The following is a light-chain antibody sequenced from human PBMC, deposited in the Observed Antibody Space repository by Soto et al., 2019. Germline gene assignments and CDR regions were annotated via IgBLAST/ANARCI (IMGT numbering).Light chain of an antibody. CDR1: QNIGVY. V-gene: IGKV1-39*01. J-gene: IGKJ1*01. Sequence: DIQMTQSPSSLSASVGDRVTIICQASQNIGVYLNWYQKKPGKAPKLLIHAASSLHSGVPSTFSGSGSGTDFALTISSLQPEDFATYYCHQTAANPWTFAQGTKVDIK. CDR2: AAS. CDR3: HQTAANPWT.